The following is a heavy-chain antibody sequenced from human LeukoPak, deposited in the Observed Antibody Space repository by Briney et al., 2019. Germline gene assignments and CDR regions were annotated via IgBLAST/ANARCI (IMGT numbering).Heavy chain of an antibody. V-gene: IGHV3-21*01. CDR1: GFTFSSYS. CDR3: AKDLLNNYYYYGMDV. CDR2: ISSSSSYI. J-gene: IGHJ6*02. Sequence: GGSLRLSCAASGFTFSSYSMNWVRQAPGKGLEWVSSISSSSSYIYYADSVKGRFTISRDNAKNSLYLQMNSLRAEDTAVYYCAKDLLNNYYYYGMDVWGQGTTVTVSS. D-gene: IGHD2-21*01.